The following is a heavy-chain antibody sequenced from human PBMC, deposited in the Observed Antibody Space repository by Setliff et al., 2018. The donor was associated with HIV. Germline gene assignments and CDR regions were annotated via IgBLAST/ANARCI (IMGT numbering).Heavy chain of an antibody. J-gene: IGHJ4*02. CDR3: AIGGYCTATTCFRIFDH. CDR2: INHSGVT. D-gene: IGHD2-8*02. Sequence: PSETLSLTCAVYGGSFSGYYWSWIRQSPGRGLEWIGEINHSGVTYYNPSLKSRAAISADKSKNQFSLRLGSVTAADTAVYYCAIGGYCTATTCFRIFDHWGQGSRVPSPQ. V-gene: IGHV4-34*01. CDR1: GGSFSGYY.